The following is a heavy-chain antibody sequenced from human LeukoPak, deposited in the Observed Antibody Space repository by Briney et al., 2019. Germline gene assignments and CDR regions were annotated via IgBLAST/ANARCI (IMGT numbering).Heavy chain of an antibody. D-gene: IGHD3-3*01. CDR1: GYSISNGYY. J-gene: IGHJ4*02. CDR3: AGGAEYYAIWRGYAAYSDY. Sequence: PSETLSLTCTVSGYSISNGYYWGWIRQSPGKGLEWVGSVSHRGSTYYKPSLRSRVTISVDRSKQKFSLRLTSVTAADTAVYFCAGGAEYYAIWRGYAAYSDYWGQGISVTVS. CDR2: VSHRGST. V-gene: IGHV4-38-2*02.